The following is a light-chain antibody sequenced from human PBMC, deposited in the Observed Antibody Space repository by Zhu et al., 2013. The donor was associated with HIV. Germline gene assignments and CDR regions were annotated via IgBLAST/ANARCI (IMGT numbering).Light chain of an antibody. J-gene: IGKJ5*01. CDR1: QSVSIN. Sequence: IVMTQSPATLSVSPGERVTLSCRASQSVSINLAWYQQKPGQAPRLLIYGASTRATDTPTRFSGSGSGADFTLTINRLQPEDFAIYYCQQYEDSPITFGQGTRLEMK. CDR2: GAS. V-gene: IGKV3D-15*01. CDR3: QQYEDSPIT.